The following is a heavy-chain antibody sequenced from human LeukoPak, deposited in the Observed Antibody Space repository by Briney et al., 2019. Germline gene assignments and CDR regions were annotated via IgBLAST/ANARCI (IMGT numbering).Heavy chain of an antibody. D-gene: IGHD6-19*01. Sequence: PSETLSLTCTVSGGSISSSSYYWGWIRQPPGKGLEWIGSIYYSGSTYYNPSLKSRVTIPVDTSKNQFSLKLSSVTAADTAVYYCARPPSSGWHNAFDIWGQGTMVTVSS. CDR2: IYYSGST. CDR3: ARPPSSGWHNAFDI. V-gene: IGHV4-39*01. J-gene: IGHJ3*02. CDR1: GGSISSSSYY.